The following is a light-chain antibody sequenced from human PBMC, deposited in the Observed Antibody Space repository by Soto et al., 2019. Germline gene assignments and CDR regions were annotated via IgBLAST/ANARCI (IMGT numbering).Light chain of an antibody. J-gene: IGKJ1*01. CDR3: QQRSNWPWT. CDR1: QSVSSS. V-gene: IGKV3-15*01. Sequence: EIVVTQSPATLSVSPGERVTLSCRASQSVSSSLAWYQQRPGQAPRLLIYDTSTRAAGIAARFSGSGSGTEFTLTISSLQSEDFAVYYCQQRSNWPWTFGQGTKVDIK. CDR2: DTS.